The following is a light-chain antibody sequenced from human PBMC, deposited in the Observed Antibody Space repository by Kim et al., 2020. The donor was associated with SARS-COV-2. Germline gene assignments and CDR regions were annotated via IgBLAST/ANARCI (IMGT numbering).Light chain of an antibody. CDR1: SGHSNYA. CDR2: LNSDGSH. J-gene: IGLJ3*02. CDR3: QTWDTGIWV. V-gene: IGLV4-69*01. Sequence: SVKLTCTLNSGHSNYAIAWHQQQPEKGPRYLMKLNSDGSHSKGDGIPDRFSGSSSGAERYLTISSLQSEDEADYYCQTWDTGIWVFGGGTQLTVL.